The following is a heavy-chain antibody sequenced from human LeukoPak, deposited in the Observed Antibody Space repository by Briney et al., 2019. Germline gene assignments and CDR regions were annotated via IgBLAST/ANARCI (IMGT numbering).Heavy chain of an antibody. J-gene: IGHJ4*02. CDR2: IKEDGTKK. CDR3: ATPLDYYDSSGYPQGGD. CDR1: GFTFSSYA. Sequence: QPGGSLRLSCAASGFTFSSYAMTWVRQAPGKGLEWVANIKEDGTKKNYVDSVKGRFTISRDNAKNSLYLQMNSLRAEDTAVYYCATPLDYYDSSGYPQGGDWGQGTLVTVSS. D-gene: IGHD3-22*01. V-gene: IGHV3-7*03.